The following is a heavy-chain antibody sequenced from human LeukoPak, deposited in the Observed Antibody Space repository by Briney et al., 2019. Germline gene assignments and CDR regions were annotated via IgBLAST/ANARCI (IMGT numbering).Heavy chain of an antibody. V-gene: IGHV3-33*01. CDR3: ARGDGYNDAEYLQH. D-gene: IGHD5-24*01. CDR1: GFTFSSYG. Sequence: GRSLRLSCAASGFTFSSYGMHWVRQAPGKGLEGVAVIWYDGSNKYYGDSVKGRFTISRDNSKKTLYLQMNSLRAEDTAVYYCARGDGYNDAEYLQHWGQGTLVTVS. CDR2: IWYDGSNK. J-gene: IGHJ1*01.